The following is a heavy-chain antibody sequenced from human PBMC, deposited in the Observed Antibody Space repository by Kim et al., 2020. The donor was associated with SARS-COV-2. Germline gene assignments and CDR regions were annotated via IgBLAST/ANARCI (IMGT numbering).Heavy chain of an antibody. CDR1: GYSFTSYW. CDR2: IYPGDSDT. V-gene: IGHV5-51*01. Sequence: GESLKISCKGSGYSFTSYWIGWVRQMPGKGLEWMGIIYPGDSDTRYSPSFQGQVTISADKSISTAYLQWSSLKASDTAMYYCARTTYYDILTGYTYYYYGMDVWGQGTTVTVSS. D-gene: IGHD3-9*01. CDR3: ARTTYYDILTGYTYYYYGMDV. J-gene: IGHJ6*02.